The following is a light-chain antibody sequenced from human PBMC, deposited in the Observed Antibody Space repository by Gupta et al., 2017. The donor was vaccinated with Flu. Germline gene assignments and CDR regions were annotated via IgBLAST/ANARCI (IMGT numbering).Light chain of an antibody. V-gene: IGLV10-54*04. CDR3: SAWDSSLSTRV. CDR2: RNN. J-gene: IGLJ3*02. CDR1: SNNVGNQG. Sequence: TATLTGTGNSNNVGNQGAAWLQQHQGHPPKLVSYRNNNRPSGISERFSASRSGNTASLTITGLQPEDEADYYCSAWDSSLSTRVFGGGTKLTVL.